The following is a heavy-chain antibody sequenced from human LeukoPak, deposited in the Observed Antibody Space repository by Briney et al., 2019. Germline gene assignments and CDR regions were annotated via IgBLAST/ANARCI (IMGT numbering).Heavy chain of an antibody. V-gene: IGHV4-34*01. J-gene: IGHJ5*02. CDR2: INHSGST. D-gene: IGHD3-10*01. CDR3: ARLLVRGVMRDPWFDP. Sequence: SETLSLTCAVYGGSFSGYYWSWIRQPPGKGLEWIGEINHSGSTNYNPSLKSRVTISVDTSKNQFSLKLSSVTAADTAVYYCARLLVRGVMRDPWFDPWGQGTLVTVSS. CDR1: GGSFSGYY.